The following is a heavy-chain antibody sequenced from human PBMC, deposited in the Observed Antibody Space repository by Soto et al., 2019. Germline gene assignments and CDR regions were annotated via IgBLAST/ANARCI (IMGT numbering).Heavy chain of an antibody. CDR2: IYWDDDK. J-gene: IGHJ5*02. Sequence: QITLKESGPTLVKPTQTLTLTCTFSGFSLSTSGVGVGWIRQPPGKALEWLALIYWDDDKRYSPSLKSRLTIAKDXXKXQXXLTMTNMDPVDTATYYCAHRRLSQDSSGWYGWFDPWGQGTLVTVSS. V-gene: IGHV2-5*02. CDR3: AHRRLSQDSSGWYGWFDP. D-gene: IGHD6-19*01. CDR1: GFSLSTSGVG.